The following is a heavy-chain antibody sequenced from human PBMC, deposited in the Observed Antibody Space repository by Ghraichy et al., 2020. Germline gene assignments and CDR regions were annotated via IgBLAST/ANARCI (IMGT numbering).Heavy chain of an antibody. CDR2: ISNTGGST. D-gene: IGHD4-23*01. CDR3: AKDAFDYGGNYWYFDL. V-gene: IGHV3-23*01. CDR1: GFTFSSYA. Sequence: GGSLRLSCAASGFTFSSYALNWVRQAPGKGLEWVSTISNTGGSTYYADSVKGRFTLSRDNSKNTLYLQMNSLRAEDTAVYYCAKDAFDYGGNYWYFDLWGRGTLVTVSS. J-gene: IGHJ2*01.